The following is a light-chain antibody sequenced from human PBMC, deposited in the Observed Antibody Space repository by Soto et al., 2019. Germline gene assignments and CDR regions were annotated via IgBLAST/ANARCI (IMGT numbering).Light chain of an antibody. CDR2: VAS. V-gene: IGKV1-27*01. Sequence: DIQMTQSPSSLSASVGDRVTITCRASQGITNYLAWYQQKPGKVPRLLIYVASSLQSGVPSRISGSGSGTDFTLTISSLQPEDVATYYCQKYNSPPFTFGPGTKVDIK. CDR1: QGITNY. CDR3: QKYNSPPFT. J-gene: IGKJ3*01.